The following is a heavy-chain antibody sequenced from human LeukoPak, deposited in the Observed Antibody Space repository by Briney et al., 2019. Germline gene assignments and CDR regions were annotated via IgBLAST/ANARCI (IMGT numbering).Heavy chain of an antibody. CDR3: ARVVGGPTYYYGSGTFDY. Sequence: SETLSLTCAVYGGSFSGYYWSWIRQPPGKGLEWIGEINHSGSTNYNPSLKCRVTISVDTSKNQFSLKLSSVTAADTAVYYCARVVGGPTYYYGSGTFDYWGQGTLVTVSS. J-gene: IGHJ4*02. V-gene: IGHV4-34*01. D-gene: IGHD3-10*01. CDR1: GGSFSGYY. CDR2: INHSGST.